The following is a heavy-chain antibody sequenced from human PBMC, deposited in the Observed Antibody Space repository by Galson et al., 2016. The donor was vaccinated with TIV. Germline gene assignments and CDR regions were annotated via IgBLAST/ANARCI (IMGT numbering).Heavy chain of an antibody. CDR3: AKRKNYGGDAFDL. V-gene: IGHV3-23*01. CDR2: IVGTGGTT. CDR1: GFTFSTYA. J-gene: IGHJ3*01. D-gene: IGHD4-23*01. Sequence: SLRLSCAASGFTFSTYAMNWVRQAPGKELEWVSGIVGTGGTTYYADSVKGRFTISRDNSKNTLYLQMNSLRAEDTAVYYCAKRKNYGGDAFDLWGQGTLVTGSS.